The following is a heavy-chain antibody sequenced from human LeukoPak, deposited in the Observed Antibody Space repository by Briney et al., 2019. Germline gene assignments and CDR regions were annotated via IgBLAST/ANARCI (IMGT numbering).Heavy chain of an antibody. J-gene: IGHJ3*02. CDR2: INHSGRS. CDR1: GGSFSGYF. D-gene: IGHD6-13*01. CDR3: ARALNGSNWYLAFDI. Sequence: SETLSLTCAVYGGSFSGYFCIWIRQPPGKGLEWIGEINHSGRSNYNPSLKSRVSISVDTSKNQFSLKLSSVTAADTAVYYCARALNGSNWYLAFDIWGQGTLVTVSS. V-gene: IGHV4-34*01.